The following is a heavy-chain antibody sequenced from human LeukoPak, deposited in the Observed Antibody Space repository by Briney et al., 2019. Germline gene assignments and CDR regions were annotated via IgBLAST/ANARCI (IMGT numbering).Heavy chain of an antibody. CDR1: GGSFSGYY. V-gene: IGHV4-34*01. CDR3: ARGLDDYVWGSYRYSYDY. J-gene: IGHJ4*02. Sequence: PSETLSLTCAVYGGSFSGYYWSWIRQPPGKGLEWIGEINHSGSTNYNPSLKSRVTISVDTSKNQFSLKLSSVTAADTAVYYCARGLDDYVWGSYRYSYDYWGQGTLVTVSS. CDR2: INHSGST. D-gene: IGHD3-16*02.